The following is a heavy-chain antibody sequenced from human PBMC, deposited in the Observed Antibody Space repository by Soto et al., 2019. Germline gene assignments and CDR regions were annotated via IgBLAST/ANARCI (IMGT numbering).Heavy chain of an antibody. J-gene: IGHJ6*02. CDR3: ARDLDGYCSVTSCHAMAV. CDR1: GGSIRSTNW. D-gene: IGHD2-15*01. Sequence: VHLQESGPGLVKPSGTVSLTCVVSGGSIRSTNWWAWVRQTPGKGLEWIGEVYHNGTSNYNPSLKGRATISVDRSKDQVSLRLNSVIDADTAVYYCARDLDGYCSVTSCHAMAVWGQGTPVTVSS. CDR2: VYHNGTS. V-gene: IGHV4-4*02.